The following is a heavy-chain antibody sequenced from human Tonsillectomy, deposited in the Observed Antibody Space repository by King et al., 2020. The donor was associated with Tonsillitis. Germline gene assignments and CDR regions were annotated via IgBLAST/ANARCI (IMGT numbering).Heavy chain of an antibody. V-gene: IGHV4-39*01. CDR3: ASPSGDYDSSGYYC. CDR2: IYYSGST. J-gene: IGHJ4*02. CDR1: GGSISSSSYY. D-gene: IGHD3-22*01. Sequence: QLQESGPGLVKPSETLSLTCTVSGGSISSSSYYWGWIRQPPGKGLEWMGSIYYSGSTYYNPSLKSRGTVSLDTSKNQFSLKLSSVTAADTAVYYCASPSGDYDSSGYYCWGQGTLVTVSS.